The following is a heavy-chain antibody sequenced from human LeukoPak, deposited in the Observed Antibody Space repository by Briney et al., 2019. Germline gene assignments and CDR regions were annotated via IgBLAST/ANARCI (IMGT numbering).Heavy chain of an antibody. Sequence: SETLSLTCTVSGGSISSGSYYWTWLRQPAGKGREWIVRISTSGSTTYNPALKRQITTSLNTAKKQLSLKLSSVPAADSAGYYSARDAPGCSGGSCYFDYWGQGTLVTVPS. D-gene: IGHD2-15*01. CDR2: ISTSGST. V-gene: IGHV4-61*02. J-gene: IGHJ4*02. CDR1: GGSISSGSYY. CDR3: ARDAPGCSGGSCYFDY.